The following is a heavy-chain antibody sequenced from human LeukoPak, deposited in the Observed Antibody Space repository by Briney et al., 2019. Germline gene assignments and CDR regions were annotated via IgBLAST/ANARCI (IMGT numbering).Heavy chain of an antibody. Sequence: GGSLRLSCAASGFTFSIYGMHWVRQAPGKGLEWVAVIWYDGSNKYYADSVKGRFTISRDNAKNTVYLQMNSLRADDTAVYFCARDFDMGSTPGDDFDYWGQGTLVTVSS. CDR2: IWYDGSNK. J-gene: IGHJ4*02. CDR3: ARDFDMGSTPGDDFDY. V-gene: IGHV3-33*01. D-gene: IGHD3-9*01. CDR1: GFTFSIYG.